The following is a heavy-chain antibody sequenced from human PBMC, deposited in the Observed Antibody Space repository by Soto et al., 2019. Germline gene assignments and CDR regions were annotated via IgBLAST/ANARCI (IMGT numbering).Heavy chain of an antibody. CDR2: ISYDGSNK. V-gene: IGHV3-30*18. Sequence: PGGSLRLSCAASGFTFSSYGMHWVRQAPGKGLEWVAVISYDGSNKYYADSVKGRFTISRDNSKNTRYLQMNSLRAEDTAVYYCAKDLTVVAARIYYYYGMDVWGQGTTVTVSS. J-gene: IGHJ6*02. CDR3: AKDLTVVAARIYYYYGMDV. CDR1: GFTFSSYG. D-gene: IGHD2-15*01.